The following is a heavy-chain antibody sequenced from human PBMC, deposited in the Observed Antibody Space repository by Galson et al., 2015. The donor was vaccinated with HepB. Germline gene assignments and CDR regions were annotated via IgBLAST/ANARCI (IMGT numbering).Heavy chain of an antibody. J-gene: IGHJ3*02. D-gene: IGHD3-22*01. V-gene: IGHV1-8*01. Sequence: SVKVSCKASGYTFTSYDINWVRQATGQGLEWMGWMNPDSGNTGYAQKFQGRVTMTTDTSTSTAYMELRSLRSDDTAVYYCARDLYYYDSSGYPQQPIDIWGQGTMVTVSS. CDR3: ARDLYYYDSSGYPQQPIDI. CDR1: GYTFTSYD. CDR2: MNPDSGNT.